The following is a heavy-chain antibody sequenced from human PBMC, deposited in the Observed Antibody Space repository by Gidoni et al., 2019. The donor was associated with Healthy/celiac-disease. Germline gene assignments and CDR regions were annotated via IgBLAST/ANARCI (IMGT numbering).Heavy chain of an antibody. Sequence: QAQLVQSGAGVKKPGSSEKVSCEASGGTFSSYAISWVRQAPGQGLEWRGGIIPIFGTANYAHKFQGRVTITADESTSTAYMELSSLRSEDRAVYYCARAGEPGSIQLSSWFDPWGQGTLVTVSS. CDR1: GGTFSSYA. V-gene: IGHV1-69*01. CDR3: ARAGEPGSIQLSSWFDP. D-gene: IGHD1-26*01. CDR2: IIPIFGTA. J-gene: IGHJ5*02.